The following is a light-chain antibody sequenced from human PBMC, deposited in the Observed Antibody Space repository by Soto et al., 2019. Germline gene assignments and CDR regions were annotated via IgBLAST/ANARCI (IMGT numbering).Light chain of an antibody. CDR2: DVT. J-gene: IGLJ2*01. CDR1: NSDIGGYNF. CDR3: SSYTSINTVV. Sequence: QSALTQPASVSGSPGQSITISCTGTNSDIGGYNFVSWYQQHPGKAPKLMFYDVTNRPSGVSNRFSGSKSGKTASLTISGLQAEDEAVYYCSSYTSINTVVFGGGTKLTVL. V-gene: IGLV2-14*03.